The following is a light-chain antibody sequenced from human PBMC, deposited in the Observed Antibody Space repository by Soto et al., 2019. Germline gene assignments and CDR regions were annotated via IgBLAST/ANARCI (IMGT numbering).Light chain of an antibody. V-gene: IGKV1-27*01. Sequence: DIQMTQSPSSLSASVGDRVTITCRASQDIAYSLAWYQQKPGKAPKFLIYGASSLQSGVPSRFSGRGSGTDFTLTISSLQPEDVATYYCQNYHSAPITFGHGTRLEIK. J-gene: IGKJ5*01. CDR1: QDIAYS. CDR2: GAS. CDR3: QNYHSAPIT.